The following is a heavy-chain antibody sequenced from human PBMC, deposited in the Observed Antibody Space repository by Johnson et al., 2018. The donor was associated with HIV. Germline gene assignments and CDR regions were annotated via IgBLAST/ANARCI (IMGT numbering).Heavy chain of an antibody. CDR3: ARYQQLVRDGAFDI. V-gene: IGHV3-11*04. CDR2: ISSSGSTR. D-gene: IGHD6-13*01. J-gene: IGHJ3*02. Sequence: QVQLVESGGGLVKPGGSLRLSCAASGFTFSDYYMSWIRQAPGKGLEWISYISSSGSTRYYADSVKGRFTISMDNAKNSLYLQMNSLRAEDTAVYYCARYQQLVRDGAFDIWGQGTMVTVSS. CDR1: GFTFSDYY.